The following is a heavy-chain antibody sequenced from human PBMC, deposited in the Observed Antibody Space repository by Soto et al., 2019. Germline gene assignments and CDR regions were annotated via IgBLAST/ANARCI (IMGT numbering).Heavy chain of an antibody. J-gene: IGHJ4*02. CDR2: FYYTGNT. D-gene: IGHD2-15*01. V-gene: IGHV4-39*07. CDR1: GGSISNSNLF. CDR3: ARAYRCYPRQHYFDD. Sequence: SETLSLTCTVSGGSISNSNLFWGWIRQPPGKGLEWIGSFYYTGNTYYNPSLKSRVIISVDTSKNQFSLRLSSVTAADTAVYYCARAYRCYPRQHYFDDWGQGTLVTVSS.